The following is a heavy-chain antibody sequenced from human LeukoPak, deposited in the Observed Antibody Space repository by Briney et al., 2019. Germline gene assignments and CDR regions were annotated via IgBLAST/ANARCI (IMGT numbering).Heavy chain of an antibody. Sequence: GESLKISCKGSGYSFTSYWIGWVRQMPGKGLEWMGIIYPGDSDTRYSPSFQGQVTISADKSISTAYLQWSSLKASDTAMYYCALPMTMVVIHRAFDIWGQGTMVTVSS. CDR1: GYSFTSYW. V-gene: IGHV5-51*01. CDR2: IYPGDSDT. J-gene: IGHJ3*02. CDR3: ALPMTMVVIHRAFDI. D-gene: IGHD4-23*01.